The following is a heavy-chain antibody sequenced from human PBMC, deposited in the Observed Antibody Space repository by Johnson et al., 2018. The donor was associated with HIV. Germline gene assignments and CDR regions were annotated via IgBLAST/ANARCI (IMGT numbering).Heavy chain of an antibody. CDR2: ISWNSDNI. CDR3: ARVGGIAVAPNDAFDI. J-gene: IGHJ3*02. D-gene: IGHD6-19*01. Sequence: VESGGGLVQPGRSLRLSCAPSGFTFDDYAMHWVRQAPGKGLEWVSGISWNSDNIAYADSVRGLFTIARDNAKNSLYLQMNTLRAEDTAVYYCARVGGIAVAPNDAFDIWGQGTMVTVSS. V-gene: IGHV3-9*01. CDR1: GFTFDDYA.